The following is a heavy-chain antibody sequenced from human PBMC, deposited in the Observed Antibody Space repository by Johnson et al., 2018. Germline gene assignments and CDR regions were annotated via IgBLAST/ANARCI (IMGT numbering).Heavy chain of an antibody. Sequence: QVQLVESGGGVVQPGRSLRLSCAASGFTFSSYGMHWVRKAPGKGLEWVAVISYDGSNKYYAESVKGRFAISRDNSKNTLYLQMNSLRAEDTAVYYCAKDPYYYGSGSYWSYYYYMDVWGKGTTVTVSS. CDR2: ISYDGSNK. V-gene: IGHV3-30*18. CDR1: GFTFSSYG. CDR3: AKDPYYYGSGSYWSYYYYMDV. D-gene: IGHD3-10*01. J-gene: IGHJ6*03.